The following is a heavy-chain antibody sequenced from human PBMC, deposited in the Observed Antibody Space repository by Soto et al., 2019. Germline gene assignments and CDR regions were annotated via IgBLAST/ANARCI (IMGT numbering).Heavy chain of an antibody. J-gene: IGHJ4*02. CDR1: GGSISSYY. CDR3: ARGILGIGWSPPYFDY. CDR2: IYYSGST. D-gene: IGHD7-27*01. Sequence: SETLSLTCTVSGGSISSYYWSWIRQPPGKGLEWIGYIYYSGSTNYNPSLKSRVTISVDTSKNQFSLKLSSVTAADTAVYYCARGILGIGWSPPYFDYWGQGTLVTVSS. V-gene: IGHV4-59*08.